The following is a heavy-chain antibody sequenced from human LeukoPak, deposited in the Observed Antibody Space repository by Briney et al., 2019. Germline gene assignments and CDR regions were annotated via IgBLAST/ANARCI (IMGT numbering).Heavy chain of an antibody. CDR2: IIPILGIV. V-gene: IGHV1-69*04. Sequence: SVKVSCKASGGTFSSYAISWVRQAPGQGLEWMGRIIPILGIVNYAQKFQGRVTITADKSTSTAYMELSSLRSEDTAVYYCARARSYPTYFDYWGQGTQVTVSS. CDR1: GGTFSSYA. D-gene: IGHD1-26*01. J-gene: IGHJ4*02. CDR3: ARARSYPTYFDY.